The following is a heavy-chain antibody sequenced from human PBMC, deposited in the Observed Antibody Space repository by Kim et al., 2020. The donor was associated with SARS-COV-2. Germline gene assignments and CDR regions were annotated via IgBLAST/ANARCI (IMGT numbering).Heavy chain of an antibody. D-gene: IGHD3-3*01. J-gene: IGHJ4*02. CDR2: IYYSGST. V-gene: IGHV4-39*01. CDR3: ARNNTIFGVVIIYFDY. Sequence: SETLSLTCTVSGGSISSSSYYWGWIRQPPGKGLEWIGSIYYSGSTYYNPSLKSRVTISVDTSKNQFSLKLSSVTAADTAVYYCARNNTIFGVVIIYFDYWGQGTLPPVPS. CDR1: GGSISSSSYY.